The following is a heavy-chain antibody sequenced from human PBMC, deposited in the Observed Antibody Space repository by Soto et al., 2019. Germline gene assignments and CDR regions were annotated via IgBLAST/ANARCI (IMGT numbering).Heavy chain of an antibody. J-gene: IGHJ5*02. V-gene: IGHV4-39*01. Sequence: SETLSLTCTVSGGSISSSSYYWGWIRQPPGKGLEWIGSIYYSGSTYYNPSLKSRVTISVDTSKNQFSLKLSSVTAADTAVYYCARRRAAAGTAWFDPWGQGTLVTVSS. CDR3: ARRRAAAGTAWFDP. CDR2: IYYSGST. D-gene: IGHD6-13*01. CDR1: GGSISSSSYY.